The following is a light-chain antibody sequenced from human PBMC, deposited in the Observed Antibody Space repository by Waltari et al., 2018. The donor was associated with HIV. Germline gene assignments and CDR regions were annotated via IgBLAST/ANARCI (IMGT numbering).Light chain of an antibody. V-gene: IGKV1-12*01. CDR2: DTS. Sequence: DIQMTQSPSSVSASVGDRVTITCRASQAISGWLAWYQQKPGKAPKLLIYDTSSLQSGVPSRFSGSGSGTDFTLTISSLQSEDFATYYCQQADSVPLTFGGGTKVEIK. J-gene: IGKJ4*01. CDR1: QAISGW. CDR3: QQADSVPLT.